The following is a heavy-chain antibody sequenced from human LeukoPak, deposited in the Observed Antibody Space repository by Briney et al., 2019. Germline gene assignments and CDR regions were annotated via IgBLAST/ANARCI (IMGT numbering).Heavy chain of an antibody. CDR3: AKSAYYDILTGFLFDY. D-gene: IGHD3-9*01. CDR2: ISGSGGST. CDR1: GFTFSSYA. Sequence: GGSLRLSCAASGFTFSSYAMSWVRQAPGKGLEWVSAISGSGGSTCYADSVKGRFTISRDNSKNTLYLQMNSLRAEDTAVYYCAKSAYYDILTGFLFDYWGQGTLVTVSS. J-gene: IGHJ4*02. V-gene: IGHV3-23*01.